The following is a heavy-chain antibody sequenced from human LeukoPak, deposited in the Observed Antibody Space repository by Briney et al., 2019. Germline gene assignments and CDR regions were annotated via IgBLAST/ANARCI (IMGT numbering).Heavy chain of an antibody. CDR1: GGSFSDYY. D-gene: IGHD3-10*01. CDR3: ARGGPISITMVRGVNNWFDP. Sequence: ASETLSLTCAVYGGSFSDYYWSWIRQPPGKGLEWIGEINHSGSTNYNPSLKSRVTISVDTSKDQFSLKLSSVTAADTAVYYCARGGPISITMVRGVNNWFDPWGQGTLVTVSS. V-gene: IGHV4-34*01. CDR2: INHSGST. J-gene: IGHJ5*02.